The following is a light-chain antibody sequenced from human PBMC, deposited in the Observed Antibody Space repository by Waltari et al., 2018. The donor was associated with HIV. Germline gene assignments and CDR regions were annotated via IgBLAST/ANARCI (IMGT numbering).Light chain of an antibody. Sequence: DIVMTQSPDSLAVSLGERATINCKSSQSVLYNSNNKNYLAWYQRKPGQPPKLLIYWASTRESGVPDRFSGSGSGTDFTLTIRSLQAEDVAVYYCQQYYGTPLTFGGGTKVEIK. CDR3: QQYYGTPLT. CDR1: QSVLYNSNNKNY. J-gene: IGKJ4*01. V-gene: IGKV4-1*01. CDR2: WAS.